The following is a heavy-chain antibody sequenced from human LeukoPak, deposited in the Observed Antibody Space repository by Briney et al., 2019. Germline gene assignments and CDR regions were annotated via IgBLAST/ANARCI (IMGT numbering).Heavy chain of an antibody. Sequence: PGGSLRLSCAVSGFSFSSYAMSWVRQAPGKGLEWVSGISGSGGSTYYADSVKGRFTISRDNSKNTLFLQMNSLRAEDAALYYCAKTSNAAGVPSLLHYWGQGTLVTVSS. J-gene: IGHJ4*02. D-gene: IGHD2-15*01. CDR3: AKTSNAAGVPSLLHY. CDR2: ISGSGGST. CDR1: GFSFSSYA. V-gene: IGHV3-23*01.